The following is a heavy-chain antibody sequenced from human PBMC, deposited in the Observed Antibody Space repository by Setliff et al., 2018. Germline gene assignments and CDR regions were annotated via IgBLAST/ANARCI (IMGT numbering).Heavy chain of an antibody. Sequence: GGSLRLSCTTSGFTFFSYTMNWVRQAPGKGLEWVLAITDDGGTTHYAGSVKGRFTIARDNSNSTLYLQMNSLRVEDTALYYCAKSSGSSSSTNLEYLGPGTLVTVSS. CDR1: GFTFFSYT. CDR2: ITDDGGTT. V-gene: IGHV3-23*01. J-gene: IGHJ4*02. CDR3: AKSSGSSSSTNLEY. D-gene: IGHD6-6*01.